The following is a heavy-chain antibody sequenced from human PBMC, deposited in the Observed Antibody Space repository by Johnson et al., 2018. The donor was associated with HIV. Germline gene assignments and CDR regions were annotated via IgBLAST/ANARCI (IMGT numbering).Heavy chain of an antibody. D-gene: IGHD4-23*01. CDR2: ISFDGSNK. V-gene: IGHV3-30*03. J-gene: IGHJ3*02. CDR3: ATSSTVVTPHDI. Sequence: QVQLVESGGGVVQPGRSLRLSCAASAFTFSSYDMHWVRQAPGKGLEWVAVISFDGSNKYYADSVMGRFTISRDNSKNTLYLQMNSLRAEDTAVYYCATSSTVVTPHDIWGQGTMVTVSS. CDR1: AFTFSSYD.